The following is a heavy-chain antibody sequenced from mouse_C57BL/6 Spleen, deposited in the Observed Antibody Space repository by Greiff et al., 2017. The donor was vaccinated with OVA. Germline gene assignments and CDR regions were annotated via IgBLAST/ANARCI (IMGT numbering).Heavy chain of an antibody. CDR1: GYTFTSYW. D-gene: IGHD2-2*01. V-gene: IGHV1-52*01. Sequence: VQLQQPGAELVRPGSSVKLSCKASGYTFTSYWMPWVKPRPIQGLEWIGNIDPSDSETYYTQKFKDKVTFTVDKSSSTAYLQLSHLTSEDSAVYYCERWGVTMGEGYYYAVDYWGQGTSVTVSA. CDR2: IDPSDSET. J-gene: IGHJ4*01. CDR3: ERWGVTMGEGYYYAVDY.